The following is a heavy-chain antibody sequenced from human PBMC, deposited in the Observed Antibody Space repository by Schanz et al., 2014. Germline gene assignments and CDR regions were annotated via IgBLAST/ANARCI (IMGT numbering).Heavy chain of an antibody. J-gene: IGHJ5*02. V-gene: IGHV3-23*01. D-gene: IGHD3-10*01. CDR3: VRDILHRVYDSGSP. CDR2: ISDSGDTA. CDR1: GFTFSSYA. Sequence: EVQLLESGGGLVQPGGSLRLSCAASGFTFSSYAMSWVRQAPGKGLEWVSAISDSGDTAYYADSVKGRFTISRDNAKNSLFLHMNSLRAEDTAVYYCVRDILHRVYDSGSPWGQGTLVTVSS.